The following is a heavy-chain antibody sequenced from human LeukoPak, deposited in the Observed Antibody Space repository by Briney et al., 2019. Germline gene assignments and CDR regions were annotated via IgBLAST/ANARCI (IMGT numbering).Heavy chain of an antibody. CDR1: GGTFSSYA. CDR2: IIPIFGTA. D-gene: IGHD3-10*01. CDR3: ARDRGSYYYGSGSYYTIDY. Sequence: SVKVSCKASGGTFSSYAISWVRQAPGQGREWMGRIIPIFGTANYAQKFQGRVTITTDESTSTAYMELSSLRSEDTAVYYCARDRGSYYYGSGSYYTIDYWGQGTLVTVSS. V-gene: IGHV1-69*05. J-gene: IGHJ4*02.